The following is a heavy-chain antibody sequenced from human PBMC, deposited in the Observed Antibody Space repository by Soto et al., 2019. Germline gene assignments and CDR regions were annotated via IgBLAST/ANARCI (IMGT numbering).Heavy chain of an antibody. V-gene: IGHV3-23*01. J-gene: IGHJ4*01. Sequence: VQLSESGGGLVQPGGSLRLSCAASGFTFSRYAMTWVRQSPGKGLEYVSAISGSGIYTDYADSVKGRFTVSRDNTNNALYLHMMSLSAEDTALYYCALQMGGLRSFPDYWGQGILVTVPS. CDR3: ALQMGGLRSFPDY. CDR2: ISGSGIYT. CDR1: GFTFSRYA. D-gene: IGHD4-17*01.